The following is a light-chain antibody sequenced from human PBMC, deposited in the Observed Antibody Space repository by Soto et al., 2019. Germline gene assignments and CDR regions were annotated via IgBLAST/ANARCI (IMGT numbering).Light chain of an antibody. CDR3: QQYNLFWT. J-gene: IGKJ1*01. CDR2: DAS. CDR1: QSISSW. V-gene: IGKV1-5*01. Sequence: DIQMTQSPSTLSASVGDRVTITCRASQSISSWLAWYQQKPGKAPKLLIYDASSLESGVPSRFSGSGSGTEFTLTISSLQPDDFATYYCQQYNLFWTFGQGTKV.